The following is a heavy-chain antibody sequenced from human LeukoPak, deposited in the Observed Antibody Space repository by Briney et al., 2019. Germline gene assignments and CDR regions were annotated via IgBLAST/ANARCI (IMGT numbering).Heavy chain of an antibody. CDR3: AKGGASSPYTYIDV. CDR2: IGDSGGST. Sequence: GGSLRLSCAASGFTFSNHAMSWVRQAPGKGLEWVSVIGDSGGSTYYADSVKGRFTISRDNSKNTLYLQMNSLRADDTAVYHCAKGGASSPYTYIDVWGQGTTVTVSS. J-gene: IGHJ6*02. D-gene: IGHD6-6*01. V-gene: IGHV3-23*01. CDR1: GFTFSNHA.